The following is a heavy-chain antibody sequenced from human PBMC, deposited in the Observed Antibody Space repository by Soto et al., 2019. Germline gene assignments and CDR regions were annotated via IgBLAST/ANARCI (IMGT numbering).Heavy chain of an antibody. CDR3: ARSHCTDGICYTEVIPS. V-gene: IGHV1-2*02. J-gene: IGHJ4*02. D-gene: IGHD2-8*01. CDR1: SFTFIDFY. Sequence: QVELVQSGTEVKKPGASVKVSCEASSFTFIDFYIHWLRQAPGQGLEWMGWINAKNGGTRYAEKFQDRVTLTRDRSVRTAYLELQRLRSDDTAVYYCARSHCTDGICYTEVIPSWGQGTLVNVS. CDR2: INAKNGGT.